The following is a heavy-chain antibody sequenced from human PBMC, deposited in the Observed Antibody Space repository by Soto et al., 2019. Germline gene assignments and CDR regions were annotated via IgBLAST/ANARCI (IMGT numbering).Heavy chain of an antibody. CDR1: GGSISSGGYY. V-gene: IGHV4-31*03. Sequence: SETLSLTCTVSGGSISSGGYYWSWIRQHPGKGLEWIGYIYYSGSTYYNPSLKSRVTISVDTSKNQFSLNLTSVTAAGTALYYCARQRRGGYWFAPWGQGTPVTVSS. J-gene: IGHJ5*02. CDR3: ARQRRGGYWFAP. CDR2: IYYSGST.